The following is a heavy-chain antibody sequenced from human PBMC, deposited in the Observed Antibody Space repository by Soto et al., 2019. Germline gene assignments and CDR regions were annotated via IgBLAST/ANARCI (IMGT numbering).Heavy chain of an antibody. D-gene: IGHD3-22*01. CDR2: ISAYNGNT. Sequence: ASVKVSCKASGYTFTSYGISWVRQAPGQGLEWMGWISAYNGNTNYAQKLQGRVTMTTDTSTSTAYMELRSLRAEDTAVYYCARVVDYYDPYYYYGMDVWGQGTTVTVSS. V-gene: IGHV1-18*01. CDR1: GYTFTSYG. J-gene: IGHJ6*02. CDR3: ARVVDYYDPYYYYGMDV.